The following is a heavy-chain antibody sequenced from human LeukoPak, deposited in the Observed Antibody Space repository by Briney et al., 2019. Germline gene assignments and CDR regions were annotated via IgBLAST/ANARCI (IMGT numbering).Heavy chain of an antibody. Sequence: ASVKVSCKASGHTFTSYYMHWVRQAPGQGLEWMGIINPSGGSTSYAQKFQGRVTMTRDTSTSTVYMELSSLRSEDTAVYYCARDSVGGGDCYSWGQGTLVTVSS. CDR1: GHTFTSYY. CDR3: ARDSVGGGDCYS. D-gene: IGHD2-21*02. J-gene: IGHJ5*02. V-gene: IGHV1-46*01. CDR2: INPSGGST.